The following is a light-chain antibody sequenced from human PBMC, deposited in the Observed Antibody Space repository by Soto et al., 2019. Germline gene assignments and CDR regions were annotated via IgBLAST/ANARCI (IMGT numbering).Light chain of an antibody. CDR2: GAS. V-gene: IGKV3-15*01. Sequence: EIVMTQSPATLSVSPGERATLSCRASQSVSSNLAWYQQKPGQAPRLLIYGASTRATGIPARFSGSGSGTAFTPTISSLQSEDFAVYYCQQYNNWPFTFGPGTKVDIK. CDR3: QQYNNWPFT. J-gene: IGKJ3*01. CDR1: QSVSSN.